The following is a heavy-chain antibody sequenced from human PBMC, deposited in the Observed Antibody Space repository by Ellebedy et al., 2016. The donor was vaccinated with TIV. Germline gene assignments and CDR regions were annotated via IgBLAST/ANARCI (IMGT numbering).Heavy chain of an antibody. V-gene: IGHV1-69*13. D-gene: IGHD1-1*01. CDR1: GGTFSSYA. CDR2: IIPIFGTA. CDR3: ARGSRRYLYYYYGMDV. Sequence: AASVKVSCKASGGTFSSYAISWVRQAPGQGLEWMGGIIPIFGTANYAQKFQGRVTITADESTSTAYMELSSLRSEDTAVYYCARGSRRYLYYYYGMDVWGQGTTVTVSS. J-gene: IGHJ6*02.